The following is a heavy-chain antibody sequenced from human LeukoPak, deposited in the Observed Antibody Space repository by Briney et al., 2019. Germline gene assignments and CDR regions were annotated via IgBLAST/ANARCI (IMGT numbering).Heavy chain of an antibody. D-gene: IGHD4-23*01. CDR1: GYTFTTYD. V-gene: IGHV1-8*02. CDR2: MNPNSGNT. J-gene: IGHJ5*02. Sequence: GASVEVFCKASGYTFTTYDINWVRQATGQGLEWMGWMNPNSGNTGYAQKFQGRVTMTRNTSISTAYMELSSLRSEDTAVYYCAKRPNKSDGGNSGSAWFDPWGQGTLVTLSS. CDR3: AKRPNKSDGGNSGSAWFDP.